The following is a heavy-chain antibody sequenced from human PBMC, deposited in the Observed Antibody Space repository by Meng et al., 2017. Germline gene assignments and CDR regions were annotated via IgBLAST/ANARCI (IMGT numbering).Heavy chain of an antibody. D-gene: IGHD2/OR15-2a*01. J-gene: IGHJ4*02. CDR3: ARVGSFLRDY. V-gene: IGHV4-34*01. Sequence: QVQLRQGGAGLLKPSETLSLTCAVYGGSFSGYYWSWIRQPPGKGLEWIGEINHSGSTNYNPSLKSRVTISVDTSKNQFSLKLSSVTAADTAVYYCARVGSFLRDYWGQGTLVTVSS. CDR2: INHSGST. CDR1: GGSFSGYY.